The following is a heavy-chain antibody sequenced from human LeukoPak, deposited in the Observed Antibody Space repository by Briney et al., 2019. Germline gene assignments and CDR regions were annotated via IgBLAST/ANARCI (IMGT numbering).Heavy chain of an antibody. CDR2: ISSSSDI. V-gene: IGHV3-21*01. D-gene: IGHD3-22*01. CDR3: AKDFYDSSGYTGAFDI. CDR1: EFTFSSYS. J-gene: IGHJ3*02. Sequence: YPGGSLRLSCAASEFTFSSYSMKWVRQAPGKGLEWVSSISSSSDIYYADSVKGRFTISRDNSKNTLYLQMNSLRAEDTAVYYCAKDFYDSSGYTGAFDIWGQGTMVTVSS.